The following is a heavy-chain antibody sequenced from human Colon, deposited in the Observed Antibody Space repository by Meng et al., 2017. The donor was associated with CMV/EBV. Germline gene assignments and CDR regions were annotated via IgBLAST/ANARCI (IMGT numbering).Heavy chain of an antibody. Sequence: GGSLRLSCAASGFVFDSYSMHWVRQAPGKGLEWVAFISYDGSNEFYADSVKGRFTVSRDNSKNTLYLQMNGLRTEDTAVYYCSVILASGPRRYYGMNVWGQGTAVTVSS. V-gene: IGHV3-30*04. D-gene: IGHD3/OR15-3a*01. CDR3: SVILASGPRRYYGMNV. J-gene: IGHJ6*02. CDR2: ISYDGSNE. CDR1: GFVFDSYS.